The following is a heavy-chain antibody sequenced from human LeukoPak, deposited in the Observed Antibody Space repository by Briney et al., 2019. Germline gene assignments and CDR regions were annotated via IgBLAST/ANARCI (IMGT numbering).Heavy chain of an antibody. CDR2: IYYSGST. Sequence: SETLSLTCAVSGGSITNGGYYWGWIRQPPGKGLEWIGSIYYSGSTNYNPSLKSRVTISIDTSKNQFSLQLSSVTAADTAVYYCARLDNGRGAFDYWGQGTLVTVSS. D-gene: IGHD1-26*01. V-gene: IGHV4-39*07. CDR1: GGSITNGGYY. CDR3: ARLDNGRGAFDY. J-gene: IGHJ4*02.